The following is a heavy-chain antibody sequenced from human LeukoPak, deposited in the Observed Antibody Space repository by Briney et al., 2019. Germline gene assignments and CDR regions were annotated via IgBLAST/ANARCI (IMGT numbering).Heavy chain of an antibody. CDR1: GGSISRYY. J-gene: IGHJ4*02. V-gene: IGHV4-59*01. CDR3: ARTGIWSGYYTFDY. D-gene: IGHD3-3*01. CDR2: IYYTGTT. Sequence: PSETLSLTCTASGGSISRYYWSRIRQPPGEGLEWIGYIYYTGTTNYNPYFKNRVTMSVDTSKNQFSLKLSSVTTADTAVYYCARTGIWSGYYTFDYWGQGSLVTVSS.